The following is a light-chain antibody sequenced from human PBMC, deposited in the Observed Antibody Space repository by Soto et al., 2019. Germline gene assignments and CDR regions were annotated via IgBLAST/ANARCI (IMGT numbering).Light chain of an antibody. CDR1: QGISSY. CDR2: AAS. J-gene: IGKJ5*01. V-gene: IGKV1-9*01. CDR3: QQLNSYST. Sequence: DIQVTQSPSFLSASVGDRVTITCRASQGISSYLAWYQQKPGKAPKLLIYAASTLQSGVPSRFSGSGSGTDFTLTISSLQPEDFATYYCQQLNSYSTFGQGTRLEMK.